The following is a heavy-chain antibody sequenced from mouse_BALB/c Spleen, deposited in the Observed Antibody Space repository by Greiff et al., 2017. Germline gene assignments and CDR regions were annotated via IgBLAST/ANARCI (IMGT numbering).Heavy chain of an antibody. CDR2: ISTYYGDA. CDR1: GYTFTDYA. Sequence: VQLQESGAELVRPGVSVKISCKGSGYTFTDYAMHWVKQSHAKSLEWIGVISTYYGDASYNQKFKGKATMTVDKSSSTAYMELARLTSEDSAIYYCARERGNYPFAYWGQGTLVTVSA. V-gene: IGHV1S137*01. D-gene: IGHD2-1*01. CDR3: ARERGNYPFAY. J-gene: IGHJ3*01.